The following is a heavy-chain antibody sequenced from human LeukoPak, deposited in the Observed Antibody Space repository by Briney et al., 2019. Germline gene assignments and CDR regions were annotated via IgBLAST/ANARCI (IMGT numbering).Heavy chain of an antibody. CDR1: GYTFIRYG. V-gene: IGHV1-18*01. CDR2: ISAYNGDT. CDR3: ARDQGNGYLGDY. Sequence: VASVRVSCKASGYTFIRYGFSWVRQAPGQGLEWMGWISAYNGDTNYAQKVQGRVTMTADTSTTTAYMELRSLRSDDTAVYYCARDQGNGYLGDYWGQGTLSPSPQ. D-gene: IGHD3-22*01. J-gene: IGHJ4*02.